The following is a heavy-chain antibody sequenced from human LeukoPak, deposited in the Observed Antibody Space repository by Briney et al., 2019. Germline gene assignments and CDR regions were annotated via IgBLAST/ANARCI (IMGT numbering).Heavy chain of an antibody. CDR2: IKKDGSEK. J-gene: IGHJ4*02. D-gene: IGHD5-18*01. CDR1: GFTFSNYW. V-gene: IGHV3-7*01. CDR3: ARHLSGITGYTYGRGIDY. Sequence: GGSLRLSCAASGFTFSNYWMSWVRQAPGKGLEWVANIKKDGSEKYSVDSVKGRFTISRDNAKTSLYLQMNSLRAEDTAVYYCARHLSGITGYTYGRGIDYWGQGTLVTVSS.